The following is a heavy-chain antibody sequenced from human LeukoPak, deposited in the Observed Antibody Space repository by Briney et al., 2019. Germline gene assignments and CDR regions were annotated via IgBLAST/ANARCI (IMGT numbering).Heavy chain of an antibody. CDR3: ARDRERGRTTPDY. CDR1: GYTFTGYY. Sequence: ASVKVSCKASGYTFTGYYMHWVPQAPGQGLKWMRWINSNSGGTNYAQKCQGRVTMTRDTSISTAYMELSSLTSDDTAVHYCARDRERGRTTPDYWGQGTLVTVSS. D-gene: IGHD4-17*01. J-gene: IGHJ4*02. V-gene: IGHV1-2*02. CDR2: INSNSGGT.